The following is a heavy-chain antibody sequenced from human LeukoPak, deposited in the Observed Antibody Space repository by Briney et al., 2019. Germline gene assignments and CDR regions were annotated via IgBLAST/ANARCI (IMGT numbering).Heavy chain of an antibody. Sequence: GASVKVSCKASGGTFSSYAISWVRQAPGQGLEWMGGIIPIFGTANYAQKFQGRVTITTDESTSTAYMELSSLRSDDTAVYYCARDTPQTGEFYYWGQGTLVTVSS. CDR3: ARDTPQTGEFYY. D-gene: IGHD7-27*01. CDR2: IIPIFGTA. J-gene: IGHJ4*02. V-gene: IGHV1-69*05. CDR1: GGTFSSYA.